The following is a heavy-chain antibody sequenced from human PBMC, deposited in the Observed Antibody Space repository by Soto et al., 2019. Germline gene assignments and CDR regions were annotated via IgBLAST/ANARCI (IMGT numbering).Heavy chain of an antibody. J-gene: IGHJ4*02. D-gene: IGHD7-27*01. CDR2: ISSSSSTI. V-gene: IGHV3-48*02. CDR3: ARDLNWGPTSVDY. CDR1: GFTFSSYS. Sequence: GGSLRLSCAASGFTFSSYSMNWVRQAPGKGLEWVSYISSSSSTIYYADSVKGRFTISRDNAKNSLYPQMNSLRDEDTAVYYCARDLNWGPTSVDYWGQGTLVTVSS.